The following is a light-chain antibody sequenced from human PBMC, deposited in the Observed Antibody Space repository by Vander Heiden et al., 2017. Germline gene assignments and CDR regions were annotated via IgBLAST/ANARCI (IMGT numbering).Light chain of an antibody. V-gene: IGLV2-14*03. CDR3: CSYTSSSTLYV. CDR1: SSDIGGYNY. CDR2: DVS. J-gene: IGLJ1*01. Sequence: QSALTQPSSVSGYPGQSITISCTGSSSDIGGYNYVSWYQQHPGKAPKLMIHDVSDRPSGVSYRFSGSKSGNTASLTISGLQAEDEADYYCCSYTSSSTLYVFGTGTKVTVL.